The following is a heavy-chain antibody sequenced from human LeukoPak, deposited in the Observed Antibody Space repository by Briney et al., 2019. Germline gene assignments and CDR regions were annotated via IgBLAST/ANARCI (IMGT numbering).Heavy chain of an antibody. CDR2: INQDGNSQ. V-gene: IGHV3-7*01. CDR3: TRDIAGSGTAMDV. D-gene: IGHD2-15*01. CDR1: GFAFSSYW. Sequence: GGSLRLSCEASGFAFSSYWASWARQAPGKGLEWVANINQDGNSQNYVDSVRGRFTISKDNAKNSVYLQMNSLRAEDAAAYYCTRDIAGSGTAMDVWGKGTTVTVSS. J-gene: IGHJ6*03.